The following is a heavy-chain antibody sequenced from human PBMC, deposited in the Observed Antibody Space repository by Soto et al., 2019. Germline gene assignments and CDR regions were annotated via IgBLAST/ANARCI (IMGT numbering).Heavy chain of an antibody. D-gene: IGHD4-17*01. CDR1: GGSIRSGDYY. J-gene: IGHJ4*02. Sequence: QVQLQESGPGLVKPSQTLSLTCTVSGGSIRSGDYYWSWIRQPPGTGLEWIGYIYYSGRTYYNPSLKSRVTISVDTSKNQFSLKLSSVTAADTAVYYRAIYGGNSVYFDYWGQGTLVTVSS. CDR2: IYYSGRT. CDR3: AIYGGNSVYFDY. V-gene: IGHV4-30-4*01.